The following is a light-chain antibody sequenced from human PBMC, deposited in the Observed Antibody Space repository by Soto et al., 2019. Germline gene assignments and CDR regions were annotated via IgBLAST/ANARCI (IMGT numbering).Light chain of an antibody. CDR1: QSLTSSY. CDR2: GVS. CDR3: QHYGYSLWT. V-gene: IGKV3-20*01. Sequence: EIVLTQSPGTLSLSPGARAPLSCRASQSLTSSYLAWYQQRPGQAPSLLIYGVSSRATGIPDRFSGSGSGTDFTLTITRLEPEDFAVYYCQHYGYSLWTFGQGTKVDIK. J-gene: IGKJ1*01.